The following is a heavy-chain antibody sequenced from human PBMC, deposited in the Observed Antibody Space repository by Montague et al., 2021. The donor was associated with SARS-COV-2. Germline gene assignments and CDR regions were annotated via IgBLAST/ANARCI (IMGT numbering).Heavy chain of an antibody. CDR2: ISYDGSNK. V-gene: IGHV3-30-3*01. J-gene: IGHJ4*02. CDR1: GFIFSSYA. CDR3: ARAGWRCSGGSCYSQGGFDY. D-gene: IGHD2-15*01. Sequence: SLRLSCAASGFIFSSYAMHWVRQAPGKGLEWVAVISYDGSNKFYADSXKGRFTISRDNSKNTLYLQMSSLRAEDTAVYYCARAGWRCSGGSCYSQGGFDYWGQGTLVTVSS.